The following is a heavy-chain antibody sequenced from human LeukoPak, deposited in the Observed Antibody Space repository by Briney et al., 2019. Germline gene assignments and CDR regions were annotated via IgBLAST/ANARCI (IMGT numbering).Heavy chain of an antibody. Sequence: PGGSLRLSCAASGFTFDDYAMHWVRQAPGKGLEWVSAISGSGGNTYYADSVKGRFTISRDNSKKTLYLQMNSLRAEDTAVYYCAKEMGFKIREVMLGFFDYWGQGTLVTVSS. J-gene: IGHJ4*02. D-gene: IGHD3-10*01. CDR2: ISGSGGNT. CDR1: GFTFDDYA. V-gene: IGHV3-23*01. CDR3: AKEMGFKIREVMLGFFDY.